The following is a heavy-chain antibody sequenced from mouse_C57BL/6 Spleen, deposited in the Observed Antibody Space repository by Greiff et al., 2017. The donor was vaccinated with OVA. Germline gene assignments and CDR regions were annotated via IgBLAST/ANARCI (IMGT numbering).Heavy chain of an antibody. J-gene: IGHJ3*01. V-gene: IGHV1-82*01. CDR2: IYPGDGDT. Sequence: VQRVESGPELVKPGASVKISCKASGYAFSSSWMNWVKQRPGKGLEWIGRIYPGDGDTNYNGKFKGKATLTADKSSSTAYMQLSSLTSEDSAVYFCARANDYGGFAYWGQGTLVTVSA. CDR1: GYAFSSSW. CDR3: ARANDYGGFAY. D-gene: IGHD2-4*01.